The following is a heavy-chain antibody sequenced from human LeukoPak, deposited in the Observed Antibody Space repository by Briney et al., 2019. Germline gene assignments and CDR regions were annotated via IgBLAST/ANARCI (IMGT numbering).Heavy chain of an antibody. Sequence: TSETLSLTCTVSGGSISGYYWSWIRQSPGKRLEWIAYISFTGNTNYNPSLKSRVTISLDTSKTHFSLTLSSLTAAGTAVYYCARSPPGWYYDNSGQYYFDTWGQGALVTVSS. CDR3: ARSPPGWYYDNSGQYYFDT. V-gene: IGHV4-59*08. CDR2: ISFTGNT. CDR1: GGSISGYY. J-gene: IGHJ4*02. D-gene: IGHD3-22*01.